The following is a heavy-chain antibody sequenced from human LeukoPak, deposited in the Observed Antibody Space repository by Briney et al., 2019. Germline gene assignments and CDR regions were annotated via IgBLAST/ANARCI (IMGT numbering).Heavy chain of an antibody. CDR3: ARAHEPYSSSCGNDY. D-gene: IGHD6-13*01. CDR2: INPNSGGT. CDR1: GYTFTGYY. Sequence: ASVKVSCKASGYTFTGYYMHWVRQAPGQGLEWMGWINPNSGGTNYAQKFQGRVTMTRDTSISTAYMELSRLRSDDTAVYYCARAHEPYSSSCGNDYWGQGTLVTVSS. V-gene: IGHV1-2*02. J-gene: IGHJ4*02.